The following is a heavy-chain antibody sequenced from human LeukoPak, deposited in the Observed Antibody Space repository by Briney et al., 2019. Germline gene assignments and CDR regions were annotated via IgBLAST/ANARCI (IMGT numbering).Heavy chain of an antibody. CDR3: ARPQLYYFDY. V-gene: IGHV3-30*01. CDR1: GFTFSSYA. D-gene: IGHD2-2*01. Sequence: GGSLRLSCAASGFTFSSYAMHWVRQAPGKGLEWVAVISYDGSNKYYADSVKGRFTISRDNSKNTLYLQMNSLRAEDTAVYYCARPQLYYFDYWGQGTRVSLS. CDR2: ISYDGSNK. J-gene: IGHJ4*02.